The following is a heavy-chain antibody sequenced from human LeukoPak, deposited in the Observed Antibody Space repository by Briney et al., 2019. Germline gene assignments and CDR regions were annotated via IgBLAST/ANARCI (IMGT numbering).Heavy chain of an antibody. J-gene: IGHJ4*02. CDR1: GFTLSNYG. Sequence: GGSLRLSCAASGFTLSNYGMHWVRQAPGKGLEWVSYISSRGRTIYYADSVKGRFTISRDNAKKSLYLQMNSLRAEDTAVYYCARGRDGYMDYFDYWGQGTLVAVSS. CDR2: ISSRGRTI. CDR3: ARGRDGYMDYFDY. D-gene: IGHD5-24*01. V-gene: IGHV3-48*04.